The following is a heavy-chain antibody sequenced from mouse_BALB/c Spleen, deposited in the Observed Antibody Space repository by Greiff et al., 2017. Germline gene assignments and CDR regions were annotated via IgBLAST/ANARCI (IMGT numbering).Heavy chain of an antibody. J-gene: IGHJ3*01. Sequence: QVQLQQPGAELVRPGASVKLSCKASGYTFTSYWINWVKQRPGQGLEWIGNIYPSDSYTNYNQKFKDKATLTVDKSSSTAYMQLSSPTSEDSAVYYCTRSNWDAWFAYGGQGTLVTVAA. CDR2: IYPSDSYT. CDR3: TRSNWDAWFAY. CDR1: GYTFTSYW. D-gene: IGHD4-1*01. V-gene: IGHV1-69*02.